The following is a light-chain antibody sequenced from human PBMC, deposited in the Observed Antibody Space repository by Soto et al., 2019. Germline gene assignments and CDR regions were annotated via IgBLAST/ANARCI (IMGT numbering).Light chain of an antibody. CDR3: HHYNSDLWT. CDR1: QTINNW. J-gene: IGKJ1*01. V-gene: IGKV1-5*01. Sequence: STLSASIGDRVTITCRASQTINNWLAWYQQKPGKAPNLLIYHASNLETGVPSRFSGSAFGTEFTLTISSLQPDDFATYYCHHYNSDLWTCAQGTRV. CDR2: HAS.